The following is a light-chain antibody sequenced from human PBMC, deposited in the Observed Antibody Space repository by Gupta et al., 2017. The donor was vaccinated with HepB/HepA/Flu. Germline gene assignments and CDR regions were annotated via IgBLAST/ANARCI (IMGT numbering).Light chain of an antibody. CDR2: DNN. CDR3: GTWDSSLSAPV. CDR1: SSNIGNNY. Sequence: QSVLTQPPSVSAASGQKVTISCSGSSSNIGNNYVSWYQQLPGTAPKLLIYDNNKRPSGIPDRLSGSKSGTSATLGITGLQTGDKADYYCGTWDSSLSAPVFGGGTKLTVL. V-gene: IGLV1-51*01. J-gene: IGLJ3*02.